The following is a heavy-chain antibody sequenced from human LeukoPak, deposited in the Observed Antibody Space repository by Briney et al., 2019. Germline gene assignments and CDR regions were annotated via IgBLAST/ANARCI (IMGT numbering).Heavy chain of an antibody. CDR3: AREGVAAALEKMYYYYYMDV. V-gene: IGHV3-66*01. CDR2: IYRSGST. CDR1: GLTVRRDY. J-gene: IGHJ6*03. Sequence: GGSLRLSCAASGLTVRRDYMNWVRQAPGKGLEWVSVIYRSGSTYYADSVKGRFTISRDNSKNTVYLQMNSLRAEDTAVYYCAREGVAAALEKMYYYYYMDVWGKGTTVTISS. D-gene: IGHD6-13*01.